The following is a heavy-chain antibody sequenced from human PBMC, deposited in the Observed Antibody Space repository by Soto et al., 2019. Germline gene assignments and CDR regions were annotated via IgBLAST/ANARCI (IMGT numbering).Heavy chain of an antibody. J-gene: IGHJ6*02. V-gene: IGHV1-2*02. CDR2: INPQTGGT. CDR3: ARERYQVISDGMDV. Sequence: VKVSCKASGYTFTGYYIHWVREAPGQGLEWMGWINPQTGGTSYAQKFQGRVTLSRDTSINTAYLELSRLTFDDAAVYFCARERYQVISDGMDVWGQGTTVTVSS. D-gene: IGHD2-2*01. CDR1: GYTFTGYY.